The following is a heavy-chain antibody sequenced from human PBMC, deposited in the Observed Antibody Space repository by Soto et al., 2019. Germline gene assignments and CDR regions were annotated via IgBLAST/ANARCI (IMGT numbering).Heavy chain of an antibody. V-gene: IGHV1-8*01. Sequence: DLEQSGAELKRPGASVKVSCKASGYTFSDFDINWLRQASGQGPEWMGWMNAKSGDTFFPQRFQGNFNMTWDTSLSTAYMEVGSLTSDDTAIYYCARGNPFNYAGFDVWGQGTTVAVSS. CDR3: ARGNPFNYAGFDV. D-gene: IGHD3-16*01. CDR2: MNAKSGDT. CDR1: GYTFSDFD. J-gene: IGHJ6*02.